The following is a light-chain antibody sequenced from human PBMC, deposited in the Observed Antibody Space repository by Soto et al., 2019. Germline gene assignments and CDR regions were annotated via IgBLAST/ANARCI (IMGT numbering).Light chain of an antibody. J-gene: IGLJ3*02. CDR2: EGS. Sequence: QPVLTQSASVSGSPGQSITISCTGTSTDVGIYNLVSWCQQHPGKAPKLMIYEGSKRPSGVSNRFSGSKSGNTASLTISGLQAEDEADYYCCSYAGSSTWVFGGGTKVTVL. V-gene: IGLV2-23*01. CDR3: CSYAGSSTWV. CDR1: STDVGIYNL.